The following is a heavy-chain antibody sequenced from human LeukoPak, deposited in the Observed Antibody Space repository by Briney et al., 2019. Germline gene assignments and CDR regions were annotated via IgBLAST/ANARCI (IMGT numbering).Heavy chain of an antibody. D-gene: IGHD6-19*01. V-gene: IGHV1-46*01. CDR1: GYTFTSYY. Sequence: ASVKVSCTASGYTFTSYYMHWVRPAPGQGLEWMGIITPSGGSTSYAQKFSGRVTMTRDTSTSTVYMELSSLRSEDAAVYYRAREGAVAGRDAFDIWGQGTMVTVSS. CDR2: ITPSGGST. CDR3: AREGAVAGRDAFDI. J-gene: IGHJ3*02.